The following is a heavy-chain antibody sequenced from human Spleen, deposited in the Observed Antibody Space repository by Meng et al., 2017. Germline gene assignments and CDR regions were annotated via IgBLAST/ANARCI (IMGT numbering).Heavy chain of an antibody. V-gene: IGHV1-3*01. D-gene: IGHD6-13*01. CDR2: IHAGNGNT. Sequence: ASVKVSCKASGYTFTGYALHWVRQAPGQRLEWMGWIHAGNGNTVYSQKFQGRVTITRDTSASTAYMELSSLRSDDTAVYYCARDLSSLKGKAAAGHFDYWGQGTLVTVSS. CDR1: GYTFTGYA. CDR3: ARDLSSLKGKAAAGHFDY. J-gene: IGHJ4*02.